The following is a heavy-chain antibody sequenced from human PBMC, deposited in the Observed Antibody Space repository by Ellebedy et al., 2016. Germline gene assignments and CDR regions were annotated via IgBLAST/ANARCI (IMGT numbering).Heavy chain of an antibody. Sequence: GESLKISCAASGFTFSSYSMNWVRQAPGKGLEWVSYISSSSSTIYYADSVKGRFTISRDNAKNSLYLQMNSLRDEDTAVYYCARDSGPALKLIEYFQHWGQGTLVTVSS. CDR2: ISSSSSTI. CDR3: ARDSGPALKLIEYFQH. D-gene: IGHD1-1*01. J-gene: IGHJ1*01. CDR1: GFTFSSYS. V-gene: IGHV3-48*02.